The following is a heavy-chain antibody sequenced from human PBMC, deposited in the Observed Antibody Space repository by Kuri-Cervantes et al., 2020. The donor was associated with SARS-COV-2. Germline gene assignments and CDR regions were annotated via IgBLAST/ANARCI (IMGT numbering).Heavy chain of an antibody. CDR3: ARYNYIAARTRDY. V-gene: IGHV4-34*01. CDR1: GGSFSGYY. Sequence: SETLSLTCAVYGGSFSGYYWSWIRQPPGKGLEWIGEINHSGSTNYNPSLKSRVTISVDTSKNQFSLKLSSVTAADTAVYYCARYNYIAARTRDYWGQGTLVTVSS. D-gene: IGHD6-6*01. J-gene: IGHJ4*02. CDR2: INHSGST.